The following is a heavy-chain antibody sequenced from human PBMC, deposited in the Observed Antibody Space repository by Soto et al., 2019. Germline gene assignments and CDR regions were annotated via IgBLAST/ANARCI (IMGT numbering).Heavy chain of an antibody. Sequence: GGSLRLSCAASGFTFSSYIMNWVRQAPGKGLEWVSSISSSSYIYYADSVKGRFTISRDNAKNSLCLQMNSLRAEDTAVYYCARDYSRRYYYYYYGMDVWGQGTTVTVSS. V-gene: IGHV3-21*01. J-gene: IGHJ6*02. CDR1: GFTFSSYI. CDR2: ISSSSYI. CDR3: ARDYSRRYYYYYYGMDV. D-gene: IGHD5-18*01.